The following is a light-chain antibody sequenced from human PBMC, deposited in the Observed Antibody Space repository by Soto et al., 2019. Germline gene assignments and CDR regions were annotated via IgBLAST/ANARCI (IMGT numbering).Light chain of an antibody. CDR2: AAS. Sequence: DIQMPHSPSSLSSSVVDRVTITFLASQGITNWLGWYQQKPGKAPKRLIYAASSLQSGVPPRFSGSGSGTEFTLTISSLQPEDFATYYCLQHNSYPLTFGQGTKVDIK. CDR3: LQHNSYPLT. V-gene: IGKV1-17*03. CDR1: QGITNW. J-gene: IGKJ1*01.